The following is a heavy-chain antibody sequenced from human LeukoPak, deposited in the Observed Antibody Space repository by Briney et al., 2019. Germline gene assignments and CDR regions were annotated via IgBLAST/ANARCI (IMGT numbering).Heavy chain of an antibody. D-gene: IGHD3-10*01. CDR1: GGTFSSYA. V-gene: IGHV1-69*13. Sequence: SVKVSCKASGGTFSSYAISWVRQAPGQGLEWMGGIIPIFGTANYAQKFQGRVTITADESTSTAYMELSSLRSEDTAVYYCARDRVTMVRAWHDAFDIWGQGTMVTVSS. CDR3: ARDRVTMVRAWHDAFDI. CDR2: IIPIFGTA. J-gene: IGHJ3*02.